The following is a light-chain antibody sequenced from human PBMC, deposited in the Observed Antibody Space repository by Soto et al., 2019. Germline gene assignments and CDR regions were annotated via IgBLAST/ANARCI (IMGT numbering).Light chain of an antibody. CDR1: QSVRSN. CDR2: GAF. V-gene: IGKV3-11*01. Sequence: EIVMTQSKVTLSVSPGERATLSCRASQSVRSNLAWYQQKPGQAPSLLIYGAFTRATGIPTRFSGTGSGTDFTLTISSLEPEDFAVYYCQQRSNWPPWTFGQGTNVDIK. CDR3: QQRSNWPPWT. J-gene: IGKJ1*01.